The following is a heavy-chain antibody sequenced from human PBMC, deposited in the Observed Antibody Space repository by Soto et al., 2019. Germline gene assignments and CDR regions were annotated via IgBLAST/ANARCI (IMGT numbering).Heavy chain of an antibody. V-gene: IGHV3-30*18. CDR1: GFTFSSYG. CDR2: ISYDGSNK. J-gene: IGHJ4*02. D-gene: IGHD6-13*01. Sequence: PGGSLRLSCAASGFTFSSYGMHWVRQAPGKGLEWVAVISYDGSNKYYADSVKGRFTISRDNSKNTLYLQMNSLRAEDTAVYYCAKDPGSSWPFFDYWGQGTLVTSPQ. CDR3: AKDPGSSWPFFDY.